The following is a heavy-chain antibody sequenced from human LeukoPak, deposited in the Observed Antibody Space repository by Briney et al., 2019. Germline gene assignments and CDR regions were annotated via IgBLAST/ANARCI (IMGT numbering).Heavy chain of an antibody. Sequence: PGGSLRLSCAASEFTFSTYWMHWVRQAPGKGLVWVSRIKSDGSTNYADSVKGRFTISRDNANNTLSLQMNSLRPEDTGVYYCARAPSEIGGYYPEYFRHWGQGTLVTVSS. J-gene: IGHJ1*01. CDR1: EFTFSTYW. V-gene: IGHV3-74*01. CDR2: IKSDGST. D-gene: IGHD3-22*01. CDR3: ARAPSEIGGYYPEYFRH.